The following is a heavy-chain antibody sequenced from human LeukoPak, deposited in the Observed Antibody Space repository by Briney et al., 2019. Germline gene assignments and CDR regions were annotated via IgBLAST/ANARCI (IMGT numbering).Heavy chain of an antibody. Sequence: ASVKVSCKASGYIFTSYDINWVRQATGQRLEWLGWMSPNSGNTGYAQNFQGRVTMTRSTALSTAYMELSSQKSDDTAVYYCTRGPPNWGYDFWGQGTLVTVSS. CDR2: MSPNSGNT. D-gene: IGHD3/OR15-3a*01. CDR1: GYIFTSYD. CDR3: TRGPPNWGYDF. V-gene: IGHV1-8*01. J-gene: IGHJ4*02.